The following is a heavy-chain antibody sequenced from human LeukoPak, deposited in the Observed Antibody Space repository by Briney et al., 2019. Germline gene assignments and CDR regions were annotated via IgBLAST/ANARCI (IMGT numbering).Heavy chain of an antibody. CDR2: ISAYNGNT. V-gene: IGHV1-18*04. Sequence: ASVKVSCKASGYTFTGYYMHWVRQAPGQRLEWMGWISAYNGNTNYAQKLQGRVTMTTDTSTSTAYMELRSLRSDDTAVYYCARELVPIAAAGTIGWFDPWGQGTLVTVSS. CDR1: GYTFTGYY. J-gene: IGHJ5*02. D-gene: IGHD6-13*01. CDR3: ARELVPIAAAGTIGWFDP.